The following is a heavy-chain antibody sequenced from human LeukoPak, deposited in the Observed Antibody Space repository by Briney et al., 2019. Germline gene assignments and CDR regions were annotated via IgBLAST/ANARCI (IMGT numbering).Heavy chain of an antibody. CDR3: ARDLWFGDSNWFGP. J-gene: IGHJ5*02. V-gene: IGHV4-4*07. D-gene: IGHD3-10*01. Sequence: SETLSLTCTVSGGSISSYYWSWIRQPAGKGLEWIGRIYTSGSTNYNPSLKSRVTMSVDTSKNQFSLKLSSVTAADTAVYYCARDLWFGDSNWFGPWGQGTLVTVSS. CDR2: IYTSGST. CDR1: GGSISSYY.